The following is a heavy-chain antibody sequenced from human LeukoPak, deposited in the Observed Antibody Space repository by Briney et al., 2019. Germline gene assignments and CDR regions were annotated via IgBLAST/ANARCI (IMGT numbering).Heavy chain of an antibody. D-gene: IGHD4-23*01. CDR1: GVSISSSIYY. V-gene: IGHV4-39*01. J-gene: IGHJ2*01. Sequence: KPSETLSLTCNVSGVSISSSIYYWGWLRQPPGKGLEWIGSVFYSGSAYYSPSFKSRLDIPLDTSKNQFSLKLSSVPAADTAVHYCARIGHGANSHLKWYFDLWGRGTLVTVSS. CDR2: VFYSGSA. CDR3: ARIGHGANSHLKWYFDL.